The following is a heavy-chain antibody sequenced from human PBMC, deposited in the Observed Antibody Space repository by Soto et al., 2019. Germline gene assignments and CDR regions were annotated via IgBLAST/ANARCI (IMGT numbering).Heavy chain of an antibody. CDR1: GASISSGGYY. Sequence: PSETLSLTCSVSGASISSGGYYWSWLRQHPGKGLEWIGYMYFSGNTYYNPSFKSRITISRDTSKNQFSLNLSSVTVADTAVYYCARVRRGSANWNFDYWGQGTLVTVSS. J-gene: IGHJ4*02. D-gene: IGHD1-20*01. CDR2: MYFSGNT. CDR3: ARVRRGSANWNFDY. V-gene: IGHV4-31*03.